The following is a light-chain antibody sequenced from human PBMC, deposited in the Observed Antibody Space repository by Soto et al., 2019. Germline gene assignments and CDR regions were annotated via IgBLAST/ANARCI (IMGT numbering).Light chain of an antibody. J-gene: IGKJ1*01. CDR1: QGIRND. CDR2: AAS. V-gene: IGKV1-6*01. Sequence: AIPMTLSPSSLSASVGDRVTITCRASQGIRNDLGWYQQKPGKAPKLLIYAASSLQSGVPSRFSVSGSGTDFTLTISSLKTDDFATYYCQHYNSYSEAFGQGTKVDIK. CDR3: QHYNSYSEA.